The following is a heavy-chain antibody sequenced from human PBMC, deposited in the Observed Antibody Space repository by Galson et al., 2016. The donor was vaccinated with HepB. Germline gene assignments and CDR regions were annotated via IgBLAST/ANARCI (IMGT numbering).Heavy chain of an antibody. V-gene: IGHV4-39*01. CDR1: GGSISSSSYY. J-gene: IGHJ4*02. CDR2: IYYTGST. D-gene: IGHD2-2*01. Sequence: ETLSLTCTVSGGSISSSSYYWGWIRQPPGKGLEWIGSIYYTGSTYYNPSLKSRVTISLDPSRNQFSLKLSSVTAAYTAVYYCASPAAVRGAHYQFDYCGLGTLVTVAS. CDR3: ASPAAVRGAHYQFDY.